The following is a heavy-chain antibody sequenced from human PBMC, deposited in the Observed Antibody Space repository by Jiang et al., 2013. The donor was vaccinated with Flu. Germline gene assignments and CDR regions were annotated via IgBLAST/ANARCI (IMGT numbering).Heavy chain of an antibody. V-gene: IGHV3-23*01. CDR1: GFTFSSYA. Sequence: VQLLESGGGLVQSGGSLRLSCAASGFTFSSYAMSWVRQAPGKGLEWVSSFSGSGGSTYYADSVKGRFIISRDNSKNTLYLQMNSLRAEDTAVYYCAKALAAYGSGPIYFDYWGQGMLVTVSS. D-gene: IGHD3-10*01. CDR3: AKALAAYGSGPIYFDY. J-gene: IGHJ4*02. CDR2: FSGSGGST.